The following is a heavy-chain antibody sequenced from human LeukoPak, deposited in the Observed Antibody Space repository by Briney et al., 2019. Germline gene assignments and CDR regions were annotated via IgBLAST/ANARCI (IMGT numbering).Heavy chain of an antibody. CDR2: IIPIFGTA. CDR1: GGTFSSYA. V-gene: IGHV1-69*05. CDR3: ARCMGECQLVSWFDP. Sequence: ASVKVSCKASGGTFSSYAISWVRQAPGQGLEWMGGIIPIFGTANYAQKFQGRVTITTDESTSTAYMELSGLRSEDTAVYYCARCMGECQLVSWFDPWGQGTLVTVSS. D-gene: IGHD3-16*01. J-gene: IGHJ5*02.